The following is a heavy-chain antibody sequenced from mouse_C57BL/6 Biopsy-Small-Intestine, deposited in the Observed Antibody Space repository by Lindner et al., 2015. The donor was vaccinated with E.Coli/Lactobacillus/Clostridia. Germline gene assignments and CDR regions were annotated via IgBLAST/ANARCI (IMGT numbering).Heavy chain of an antibody. V-gene: IGHV14-4*01. J-gene: IGHJ2*01. CDR3: TAGVPYYFDY. CDR2: IDPENGDT. Sequence: EVQLQESGAELVRPGASVKLSCTASGFNIKDDYMHWVKQGPEQGLEWIGWIDPENGDTEYASKFQGKATITADTSSNTAYLQLSSLTSEDTAVYYCTAGVPYYFDYWGQGTTLTVSS. CDR1: GFNIKDDY.